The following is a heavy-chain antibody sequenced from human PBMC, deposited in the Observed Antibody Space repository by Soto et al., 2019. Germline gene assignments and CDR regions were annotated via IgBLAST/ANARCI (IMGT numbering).Heavy chain of an antibody. D-gene: IGHD6-13*01. V-gene: IGHV1-69*01. CDR1: GGTFSSYA. CDR3: ARDSVAAAGRAGMDV. J-gene: IGHJ6*02. Sequence: QVQLVQSGAEVKKPGSSVEVSCKASGGTFSSYAISWVRQAPGQGLEWMGGIIPIFGTANYAQKFQGRVTITADDSTSTAYRELSSLTSEDTAVYYCARDSVAAAGRAGMDVWGQGTTVTVSS. CDR2: IIPIFGTA.